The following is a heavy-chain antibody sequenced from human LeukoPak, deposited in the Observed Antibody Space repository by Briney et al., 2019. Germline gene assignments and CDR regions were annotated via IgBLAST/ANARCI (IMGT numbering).Heavy chain of an antibody. CDR3: ARDRGDGSPYYDSRGAFDI. V-gene: IGHV4-31*03. Sequence: SQTLSLTCTVSGGSTSSGGFYWSWIRQHPGKGLEWIGYIYDSGSTDYNPSLKSRVTISVDTSKNQFSLRLSSVTAADTAVYYCARDRGDGSPYYDSRGAFDIWGQGTTVTVSS. CDR2: IYDSGST. J-gene: IGHJ3*02. CDR1: GGSTSSGGFY. D-gene: IGHD3-22*01.